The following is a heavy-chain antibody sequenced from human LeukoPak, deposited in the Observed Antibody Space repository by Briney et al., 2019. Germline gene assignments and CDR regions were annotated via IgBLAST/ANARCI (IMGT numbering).Heavy chain of an antibody. J-gene: IGHJ4*02. CDR1: GGSISSYY. Sequence: SETLSLTCTVSGGSISSYYWGWIRQPPGKGLEWIGSIYYSGSTYYNPSLKSRVTISVDTSKNQFSLKLSSVTAADTAVYYCARPHISSGWYVYWGQGTLVTVSS. CDR2: IYYSGST. D-gene: IGHD6-19*01. V-gene: IGHV4-39*01. CDR3: ARPHISSGWYVY.